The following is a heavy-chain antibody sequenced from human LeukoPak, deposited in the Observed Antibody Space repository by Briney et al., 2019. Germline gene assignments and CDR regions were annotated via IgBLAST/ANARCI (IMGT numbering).Heavy chain of an antibody. Sequence: GGSLRLSCAASGFTFSSYWMGWVRQAPGKGLEWVATINQGGSETYYVDSVKGRFTISRDNAKNSLYLQMSSLRAEDTAVYYCARVPKEKPTDDAFDIWGQGTLVTVSS. CDR1: GFTFSSYW. CDR3: ARVPKEKPTDDAFDI. J-gene: IGHJ3*02. V-gene: IGHV3-7*01. CDR2: INQGGSET.